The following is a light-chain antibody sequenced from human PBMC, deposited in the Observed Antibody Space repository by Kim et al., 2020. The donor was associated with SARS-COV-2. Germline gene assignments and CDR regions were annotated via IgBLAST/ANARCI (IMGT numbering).Light chain of an antibody. CDR3: QSYDSSLSGRVV. V-gene: IGLV1-40*01. CDR2: GNS. CDR1: SSNIGAGYD. J-gene: IGLJ2*01. Sequence: VTISCTGSSSNIGAGYDVHWYQQLPGTAPNLLIYGNSNRPSGVPDRFSGSKSGTSASLAITGLQAEDEADYYCQSYDSSLSGRVVFGGGTQLTVL.